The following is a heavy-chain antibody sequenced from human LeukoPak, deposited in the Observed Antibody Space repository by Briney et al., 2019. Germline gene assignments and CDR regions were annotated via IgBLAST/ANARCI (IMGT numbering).Heavy chain of an antibody. V-gene: IGHV1-8*01. D-gene: IGHD2-15*01. CDR3: AKQLGYCSDGSCYFPY. J-gene: IGHJ4*02. CDR1: GYTFTSYD. CDR2: MNPNSGNT. Sequence: ASVKVSCKASGYTFTSYDINWVRQATGQGLEWMGWMNPNSGNTGYAQKFQGRVTMTRNTSISTAYMELSSLRSEDTAVYYCAKQLGYCSDGSCYFPYWGQGTLVTVSS.